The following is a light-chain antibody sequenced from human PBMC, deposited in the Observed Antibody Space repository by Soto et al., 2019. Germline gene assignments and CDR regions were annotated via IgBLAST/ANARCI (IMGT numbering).Light chain of an antibody. CDR2: GAS. V-gene: IGKV3-20*01. Sequence: DIVLTQSPGTLSVSPGEGATLSCRASQSVPGNYLAWLQQKPGQSPRLLIYGASNRATGIPDRFRGSGSGTDFTLTISRVESEDFAFYYCHQYTSPPWTVGQGTKVDIK. J-gene: IGKJ1*01. CDR3: HQYTSPPWT. CDR1: QSVPGNY.